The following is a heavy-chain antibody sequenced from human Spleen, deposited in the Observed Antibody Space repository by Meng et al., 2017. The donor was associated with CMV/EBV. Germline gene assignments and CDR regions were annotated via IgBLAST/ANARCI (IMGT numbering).Heavy chain of an antibody. CDR2: IYYSGST. J-gene: IGHJ3*02. CDR1: GGSISSYS. D-gene: IGHD1-1*01. CDR3: AGPDDMGSSPHDPFDI. Sequence: SISSTVSGGSISSYSCSWIRQPPEKGLEWIGYIYYSGSTNHNPSLKSRVTMSVDTSKNQFSLKLMSVTAADTAMYFCAGPDDMGSSPHDPFDIWGQGTMVTVSS. V-gene: IGHV4-59*01.